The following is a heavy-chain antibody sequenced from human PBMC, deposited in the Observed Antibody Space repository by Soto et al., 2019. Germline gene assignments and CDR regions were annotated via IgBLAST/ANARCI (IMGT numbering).Heavy chain of an antibody. J-gene: IGHJ6*02. D-gene: IGHD1-1*01. CDR3: ARKSPGTTFRYYYYGMDV. V-gene: IGHV1-46*01. Sequence: ASVKVSCQASLYPFTRYYLHCVRQAPGQGLEWMGRINVSDGSTRYAQNFQGRVTMTRNTSISTAYMELSSLRSEDTAVYYCARKSPGTTFRYYYYGMDVWGQGTKVTVSS. CDR1: LYPFTRYY. CDR2: INVSDGST.